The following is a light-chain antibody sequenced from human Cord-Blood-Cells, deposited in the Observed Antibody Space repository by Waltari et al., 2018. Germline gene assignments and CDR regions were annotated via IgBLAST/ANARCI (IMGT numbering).Light chain of an antibody. Sequence: QSVLTQPPSVSGAPGQRVTISCTGSSSNIGAGYDVHWYQQRPGTAPKLLIYGNIKRPPGVPDRFSGSKSGTSASLAITGLQAEDEADYYGQSYDSSLSGSVFGGGTKLTVL. CDR3: QSYDSSLSGSV. CDR2: GNI. J-gene: IGLJ3*02. V-gene: IGLV1-40*01. CDR1: SSNIGAGYD.